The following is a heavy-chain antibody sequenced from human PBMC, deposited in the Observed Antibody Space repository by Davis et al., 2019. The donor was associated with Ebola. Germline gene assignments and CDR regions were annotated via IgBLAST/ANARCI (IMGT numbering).Heavy chain of an antibody. CDR1: GFTFSSYW. V-gene: IGHV3-74*01. Sequence: HTGGSLRLSCAASGFTFSSYWMHWVRQAPGKGLVWVSRIKSDGSSTSYADSVKGRFTISRDNAKNTLYLQMNSLRAEDTAIYYCARNDYFADWGQGTLVTVSS. CDR3: ARNDYFAD. CDR2: IKSDGSST. J-gene: IGHJ4*02.